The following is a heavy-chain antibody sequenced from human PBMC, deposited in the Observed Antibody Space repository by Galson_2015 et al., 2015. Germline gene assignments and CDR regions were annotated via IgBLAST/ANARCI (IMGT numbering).Heavy chain of an antibody. CDR3: ATDSSGKDAFDI. Sequence: SVKVSCKVSGYTLTELSMHWVRQAPGKGLEWMGGFDPEDGETIYAQKFQGRVTMTEDTSTDTAYMELSSLRSEDTAVYYCATDSSGKDAFDIWGQGTMVTVSS. J-gene: IGHJ3*02. CDR2: FDPEDGET. CDR1: GYTLTELS. D-gene: IGHD3-22*01. V-gene: IGHV1-24*01.